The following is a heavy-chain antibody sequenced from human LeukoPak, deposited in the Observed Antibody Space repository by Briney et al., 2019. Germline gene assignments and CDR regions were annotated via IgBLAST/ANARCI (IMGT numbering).Heavy chain of an antibody. CDR3: ARAVCGGWPPIDWFDP. CDR1: GGSISSSSYY. V-gene: IGHV4-39*07. D-gene: IGHD6-19*01. CDR2: IYYSGST. Sequence: SETLSLTCTVSGGSISSSSYYWGWIRQPPGKGLEWIGSIYYSGSTYYNPSLKSRVTISVDTSKNQFSLKLSSVTAADTSVYYCARAVCGGWPPIDWFDPWGQGTLVTVSS. J-gene: IGHJ5*02.